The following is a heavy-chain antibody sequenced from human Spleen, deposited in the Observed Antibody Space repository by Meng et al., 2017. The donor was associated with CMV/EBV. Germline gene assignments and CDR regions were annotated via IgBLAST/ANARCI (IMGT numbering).Heavy chain of an antibody. V-gene: IGHV6-1*01. J-gene: IGHJ4*02. CDR2: TYYRSKWYN. CDR1: GDSVSINSVA. CDR3: ARHNGGTYRFDC. Sequence: VHLQHPGPGLVKPSPTSSLTCVISGDSVSINSVAWAWIRQSPSRGLEWLGRTYYRSKWYNDYAMFVKSRITISQDTSKNQFSLQLNSVTPEDTAVYYCARHNGGTYRFDCWGQGTLVTVSS. D-gene: IGHD1-26*01.